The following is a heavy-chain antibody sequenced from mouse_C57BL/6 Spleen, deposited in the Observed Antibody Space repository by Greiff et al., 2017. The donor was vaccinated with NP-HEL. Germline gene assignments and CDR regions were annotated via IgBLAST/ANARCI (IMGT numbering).Heavy chain of an antibody. D-gene: IGHD2-5*01. CDR3: ARAYSNLYYAMDY. J-gene: IGHJ4*01. V-gene: IGHV1-69*01. CDR2: IDPSDSYT. CDR1: GYTFTSYW. Sequence: QVQLQQPGAELVMPGASVKLSCKASGYTFTSYWMHWVKQRPGQGLEWIGEIDPSDSYTNYNQKFKGKSTLTVDKSSSTADMQLSSLTSEDSAVYYCARAYSNLYYAMDYWGQGTSVTVSS.